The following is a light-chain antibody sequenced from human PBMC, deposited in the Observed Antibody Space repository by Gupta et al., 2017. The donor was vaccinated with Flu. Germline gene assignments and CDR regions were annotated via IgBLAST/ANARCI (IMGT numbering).Light chain of an antibody. J-gene: IGKJ2*01. V-gene: IGKV1-39*01. Sequence: DIQLTPPASFLSSSVGDRVTITCRASQSISSYLNWYQQKPGKAPKLLIYAASSLQSGVPSRFSGSGSGTDFTLTISSLQPEDFATYYCQQSYSTPPYTFGQGTKLEIK. CDR3: QQSYSTPPYT. CDR1: QSISSY. CDR2: AAS.